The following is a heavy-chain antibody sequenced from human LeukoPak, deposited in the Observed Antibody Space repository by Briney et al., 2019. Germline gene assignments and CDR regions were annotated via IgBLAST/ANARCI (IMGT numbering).Heavy chain of an antibody. V-gene: IGHV4-38-2*01. Sequence: SETLSLTCVVSTYSISSGYSWGWIRQPPGKGLEWIGSMYLSGTTYYNPSLKSRVTISVDKSKNQLSLKVRFVTAADTAVYFCAKTDYGHYSGFEVWGQGIMVTVSS. CDR3: AKTDYGHYSGFEV. CDR2: MYLSGTT. D-gene: IGHD4-17*01. CDR1: TYSISSGYS. J-gene: IGHJ3*01.